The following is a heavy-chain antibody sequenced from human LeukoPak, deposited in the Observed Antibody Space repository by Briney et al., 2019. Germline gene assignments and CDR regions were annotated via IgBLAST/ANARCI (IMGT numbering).Heavy chain of an antibody. V-gene: IGHV3-23*01. J-gene: IGHJ4*02. CDR3: AKTGQFDY. D-gene: IGHD7-27*01. CDR1: GFTFSSYA. CDR2: ITGSGGNT. Sequence: SGGSLRLSCVVSGFTFSSYAMSWVRQAPGKGLEWVSTITGSGGNTFYADPVKGRFAVSRDNSKNTLYLQMNSLRAEDTAVYYCAKTGQFDYWGQGTLVTVSS.